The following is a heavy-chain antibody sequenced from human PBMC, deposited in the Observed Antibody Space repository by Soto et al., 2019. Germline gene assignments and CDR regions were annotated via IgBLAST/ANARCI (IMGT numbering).Heavy chain of an antibody. CDR3: ASQQLVHYYYGMDV. CDR2: IYYSGST. Sequence: QLQLQESGPGLVKPSETLSLTCTVSGGSISSSSYYWGWIRQPPGKGLEWIGSIYYSGSTYYNPSLKSRVTISVDTSKNQFSLKLSSVTAADTAVSYCASQQLVHYYYGMDVWGQGTTVTVSS. V-gene: IGHV4-39*01. D-gene: IGHD6-13*01. CDR1: GGSISSSSYY. J-gene: IGHJ6*02.